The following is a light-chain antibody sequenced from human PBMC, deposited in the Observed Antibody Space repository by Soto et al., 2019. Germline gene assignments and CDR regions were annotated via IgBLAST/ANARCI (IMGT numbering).Light chain of an antibody. V-gene: IGKV1-33*01. J-gene: IGKJ5*01. Sequence: DIQMTQSPSSLSASVGDRVTITCRASQDISNYLNWYQQRPWKAPKLLIYDASNLERGVPSRFSGTRSGTHFTFAITSLQPEDVATYYCQQSDSLPITFGQGTRLEIE. CDR3: QQSDSLPIT. CDR2: DAS. CDR1: QDISNY.